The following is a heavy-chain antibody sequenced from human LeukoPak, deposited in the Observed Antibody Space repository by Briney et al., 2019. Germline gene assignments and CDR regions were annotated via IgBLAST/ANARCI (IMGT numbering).Heavy chain of an antibody. D-gene: IGHD6-25*01. CDR3: VRGASIGLALFDS. V-gene: IGHV3-48*03. CDR1: GFIFRNYE. CDR2: ISTTASTI. J-gene: IGHJ4*02. Sequence: GGSLRLSCAASGFIFRNYELNGVPQAPGKGLEWIAYISTTASTIYYADSVKGRFTISRDNVQNSLHLQMNTLRAEDTSTYYCVRGASIGLALFDSWGQGNLVTVSS.